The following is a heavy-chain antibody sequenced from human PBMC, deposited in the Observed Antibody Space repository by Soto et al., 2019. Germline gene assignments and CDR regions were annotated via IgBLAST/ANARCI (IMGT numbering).Heavy chain of an antibody. V-gene: IGHV3-48*02. CDR3: ARGLYYYDSSGYWGY. J-gene: IGHJ4*02. D-gene: IGHD3-22*01. CDR1: GFTFSSYS. CDR2: ISSSSSTI. Sequence: EVQLVESGGGLVQPAGSLRLSCAASGFTFSSYSMNWVRQAPGKGLEWVSYISSSSSTIYYADSVKGRFTISRDNAKNSLYLQMNSLRDEDTAVYYCARGLYYYDSSGYWGYWGQGTLVTVSS.